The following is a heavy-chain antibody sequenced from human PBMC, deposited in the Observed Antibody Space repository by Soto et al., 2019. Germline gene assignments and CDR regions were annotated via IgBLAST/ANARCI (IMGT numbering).Heavy chain of an antibody. CDR2: MNPNSGNT. J-gene: IGHJ4*02. V-gene: IGHV1-8*01. CDR1: GYTFTRYD. D-gene: IGHD1-26*01. CDR3: ARDQRYSGSYDY. Sequence: ASMKVSCNASGYTFTRYDINWVRQATGQGLEWMGGMNPNSGNTDYAQKFQGRVTMTRDTSMSTAYMELSSLRSEDTAVYYCARDQRYSGSYDYWGQGTLVTVSS.